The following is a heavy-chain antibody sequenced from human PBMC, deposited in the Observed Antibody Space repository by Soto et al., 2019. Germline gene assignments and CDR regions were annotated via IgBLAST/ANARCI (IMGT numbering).Heavy chain of an antibody. Sequence: SVKVSCKASGGTFGSYAISWVRQAPGQGLEWMGGIIPIFGTANYAQKFQGRVTITADESTSTAYMELSSLRSEDTAVYYCARPEYSSSRRGRYYYYGMDVWGQGTTVTVSS. CDR2: IIPIFGTA. CDR3: ARPEYSSSRRGRYYYYGMDV. V-gene: IGHV1-69*13. J-gene: IGHJ6*02. CDR1: GGTFGSYA. D-gene: IGHD6-6*01.